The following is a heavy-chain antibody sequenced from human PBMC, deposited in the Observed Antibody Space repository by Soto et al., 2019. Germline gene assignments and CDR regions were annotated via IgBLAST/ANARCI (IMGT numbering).Heavy chain of an antibody. D-gene: IGHD3-10*01. J-gene: IGHJ4*02. CDR3: ARSSRGGHYFDY. V-gene: IGHV2-5*02. Sequence: QITLKESGPTLVKPTQTLTLTCTFSGFSLSTSGVGVGWIRQPPGKALEWLVLIYRDDDKRYSPSLRSRLTITEDTSKNQLVLTMTNMDPVDPATYYCARSSRGGHYFDYWGQGTLVTVSS. CDR2: IYRDDDK. CDR1: GFSLSTSGVG.